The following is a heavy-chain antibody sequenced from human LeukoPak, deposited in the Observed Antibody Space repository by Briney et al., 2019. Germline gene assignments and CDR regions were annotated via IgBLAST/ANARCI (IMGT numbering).Heavy chain of an antibody. CDR3: ARRPSWPTTSAFDI. D-gene: IGHD4-17*01. J-gene: IGHJ3*02. V-gene: IGHV4-39*01. CDR1: GASIYTVGSF. CDR2: VFYSGSA. Sequence: SEALSLTCAVSGASIYTVGSFWGWIRQPPGKGLEWIGSVFYSGSANYNPSLQSRVTISVDTSRNQFSLRLSSVTPADTAVYYCARRPSWPTTSAFDIWGQGTLVTVSP.